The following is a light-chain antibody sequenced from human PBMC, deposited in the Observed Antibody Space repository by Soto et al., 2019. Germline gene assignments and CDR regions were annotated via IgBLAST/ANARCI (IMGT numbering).Light chain of an antibody. J-gene: IGKJ4*01. CDR3: QQRSNWPRG. V-gene: IGKV3-11*01. CDR1: QSVSSY. CDR2: DAS. Sequence: EIVLTQSPATLSLSPGERATLSCRASQSVSSYLAWYQQKPGQAPRLLIYDASNRATGIPARLSGSGSGTDFTLTISSLEPEDFAVYYCQQRSNWPRGFGGGTKVEIK.